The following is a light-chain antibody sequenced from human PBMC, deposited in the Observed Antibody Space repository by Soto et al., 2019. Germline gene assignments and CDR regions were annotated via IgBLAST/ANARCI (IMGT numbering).Light chain of an antibody. CDR2: GAS. V-gene: IGKV3-20*01. CDR3: QQYGSSPLFT. J-gene: IGKJ3*01. Sequence: EIMLTQSPGTLSLSPGERATLSCRPSQSVSSSYLAWYQQKPGQAPRLLIYGASNRATGIPDRFSGSGSGXXFXLTISRLEPGDFAVYYCQQYGSSPLFTFGPGTKVDIK. CDR1: QSVSSSY.